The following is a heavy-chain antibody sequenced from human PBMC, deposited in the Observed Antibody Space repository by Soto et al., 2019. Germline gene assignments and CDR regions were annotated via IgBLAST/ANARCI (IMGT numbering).Heavy chain of an antibody. J-gene: IGHJ3*02. CDR1: GFTFSSYA. CDR2: ISRNGGST. D-gene: IGHD5-12*01. V-gene: IGHV3-64*01. CDR3: ARGASGMATSDDAFDI. Sequence: GGSLRLSCAASGFTFSSYAMHWVRQAPGKGLEYVSAISRNGGSTYYANSVKGRFTISRDNSKNTLYLQMGSLRAEDMAVYYCARGASGMATSDDAFDIWGQGTMVTVSS.